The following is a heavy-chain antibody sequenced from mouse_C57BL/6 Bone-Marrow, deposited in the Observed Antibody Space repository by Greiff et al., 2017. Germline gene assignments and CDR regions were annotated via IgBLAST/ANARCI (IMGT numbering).Heavy chain of an antibody. CDR1: GFTFSSYA. V-gene: IGHV5-4*03. CDR3: ARYYSDSWFAY. J-gene: IGHJ3*01. CDR2: ISAGGSYT. Sequence: EVKVVESGGGLVKPGGSLKLSCAASGFTFSSYAMSWVRQTPEKRLEWVATISAGGSYTYYPDNVKGRFTITRDNAKNTLYLQMSHLKSEDTAMYYCARYYSDSWFAYWGQGTLVTVSA. D-gene: IGHD2-12*01.